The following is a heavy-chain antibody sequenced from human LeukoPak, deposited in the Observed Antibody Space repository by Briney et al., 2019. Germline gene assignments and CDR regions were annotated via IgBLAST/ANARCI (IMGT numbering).Heavy chain of an antibody. Sequence: PSETLSLTGAVYGGSFSGYYWSWIRQPPGKGLEWIGEINHSGSTNYNPSLKSRVTISVDTSKNQFSLKLSSVTAADTAVYYCARGPGWFDPWGQGTLVTVSS. CDR3: ARGPGWFDP. CDR1: GGSFSGYY. V-gene: IGHV4-34*01. J-gene: IGHJ5*02. CDR2: INHSGST.